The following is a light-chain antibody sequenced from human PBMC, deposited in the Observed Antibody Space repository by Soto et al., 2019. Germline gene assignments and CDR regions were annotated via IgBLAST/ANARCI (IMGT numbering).Light chain of an antibody. CDR2: GNS. Sequence: QSVLTQPPSVSGAPGQRVTISCTGSSSNIGAGYDVHWYQQLPGTAPKLLIYGNSNRPSGVPDRFSGYKSGTSASLAITGLQAEDAADYYCQSYDSSLSFYVFGTGTKLTVL. V-gene: IGLV1-40*01. J-gene: IGLJ1*01. CDR1: SSNIGAGYD. CDR3: QSYDSSLSFYV.